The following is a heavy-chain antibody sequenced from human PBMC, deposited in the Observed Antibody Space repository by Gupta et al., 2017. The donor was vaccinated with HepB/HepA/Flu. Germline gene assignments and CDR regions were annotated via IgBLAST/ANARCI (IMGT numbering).Heavy chain of an antibody. D-gene: IGHD5-12*01. J-gene: IGHJ5*02. CDR1: GFPFSSFA. CDR3: ARDLDVLSGYDYSWFDP. CDR2: ISYDGSNK. V-gene: IGHV3-30-3*01. Sequence: QVQLVESGGGVVQPGRSLRLSCPASGFPFSSFAMTWVRQAPGKGLEWVAVISYDGSNKYYADSVKGRFTISRDNSKNTLYLQMNSLRAEDTAVYYCARDLDVLSGYDYSWFDPWGQGTLVTVSS.